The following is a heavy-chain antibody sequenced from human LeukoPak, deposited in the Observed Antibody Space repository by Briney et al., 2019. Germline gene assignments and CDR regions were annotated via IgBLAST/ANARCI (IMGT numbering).Heavy chain of an antibody. D-gene: IGHD3-22*01. CDR1: GGSFSGYY. CDR2: INHSGST. Sequence: SETLFLTCAVYGGSFSGYYWSWIRQPPGKGLEWIGEINHSGSTNYNPSLKSRVTISVDTSKNQFSLKLSSVTAADTAVYYCARVLGSSGVYYYGMDVWGQGTTVTVSS. J-gene: IGHJ6*02. CDR3: ARVLGSSGVYYYGMDV. V-gene: IGHV4-34*01.